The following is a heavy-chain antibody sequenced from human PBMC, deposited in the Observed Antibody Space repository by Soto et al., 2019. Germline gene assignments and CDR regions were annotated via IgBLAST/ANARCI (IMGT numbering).Heavy chain of an antibody. CDR2: IYWDDDR. Sequence: QITLKESGPTLVKPTQTLTLTCTFSGFSFSTPGVGVGWIRQPPGEALEWLALIYWDDDRRYSPSLRSRLTITKDHPKNEGVLTMPNMDPVDTATYYCFSWRFPNWFDPWGRGILVTVSS. J-gene: IGHJ5*02. D-gene: IGHD3-16*01. CDR3: FSWRFPNWFDP. V-gene: IGHV2-5*02. CDR1: GFSFSTPGVG.